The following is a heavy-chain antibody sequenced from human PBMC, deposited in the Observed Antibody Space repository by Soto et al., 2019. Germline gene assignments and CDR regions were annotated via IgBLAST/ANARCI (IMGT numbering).Heavy chain of an antibody. V-gene: IGHV3-30-3*01. D-gene: IGHD7-27*01. J-gene: IGHJ4*02. CDR1: GFTFISHA. Sequence: QVQLVESGGGVVQPGRSLRLSCAASGFTFISHAMHWVRQAPGKGLEWMAVISYDGNNKYYTDSVKGRFTISRDNSKNTLYLQLNNLRVEDTAVYYCARLGQMGFDYWGQGTLVTVSS. CDR3: ARLGQMGFDY. CDR2: ISYDGNNK.